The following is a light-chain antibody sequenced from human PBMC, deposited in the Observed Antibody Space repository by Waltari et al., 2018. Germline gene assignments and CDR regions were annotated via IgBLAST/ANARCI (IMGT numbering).Light chain of an antibody. J-gene: IGLJ1*01. Sequence: SYELTQPPSVSVSPGQTATISCSAPKLEDKYVCWYQQKPGQPPVLVMYQDTNRPSGIPDRFSGSNSGNTATLIISEAQALDEADYYCQTWDDTTVFGGGTRVTVL. CDR2: QDT. CDR3: QTWDDTTV. CDR1: KLEDKY. V-gene: IGLV3-1*01.